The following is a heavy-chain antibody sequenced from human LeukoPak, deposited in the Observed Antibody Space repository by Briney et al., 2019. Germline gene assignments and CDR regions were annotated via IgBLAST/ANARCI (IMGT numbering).Heavy chain of an antibody. Sequence: WASVKVSCKVSGYTLTELSMHWVRQAPGKGLEWMGGFDPEDGETIYAQKFQGRVTMTEDTSTDTAYMELSSLRSEDTAVYYCATDALVEMAQPGAFDIWGQGTMVTVSS. CDR1: GYTLTELS. D-gene: IGHD5-24*01. J-gene: IGHJ3*02. CDR3: ATDALVEMAQPGAFDI. V-gene: IGHV1-24*01. CDR2: FDPEDGET.